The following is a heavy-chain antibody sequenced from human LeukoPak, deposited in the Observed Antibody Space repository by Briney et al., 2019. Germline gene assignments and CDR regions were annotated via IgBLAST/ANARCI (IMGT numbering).Heavy chain of an antibody. CDR1: GLTFRNYA. J-gene: IGHJ4*02. Sequence: PGGSLRLSCAASGLTFRNYAMSWVREAPGKGLERVSTISGDGTETFFADSVRGRLTISRDNSKSTVSLQMNSLRVEDMAVYYCAKGGHYSFFDYWGRGTLVIVSS. CDR3: AKGGHYSFFDY. CDR2: ISGDGTET. V-gene: IGHV3-23*01. D-gene: IGHD2-15*01.